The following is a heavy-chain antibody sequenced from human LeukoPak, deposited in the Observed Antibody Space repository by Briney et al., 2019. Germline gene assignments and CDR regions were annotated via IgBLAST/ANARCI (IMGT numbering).Heavy chain of an antibody. CDR3: ARDKAVTTEVTRYFQH. V-gene: IGHV1-18*01. CDR2: ISAYNGYT. D-gene: IGHD4-23*01. Sequence: GASVKVSCKASGYTFTSYGISWVRQAPGQGLEWMGWISAYNGYTDYAQKLQFRVTMTTDTSTSTAYMELRSLRSDDTAVYYCARDKAVTTEVTRYFQHWGQGTLVTVSS. CDR1: GYTFTSYG. J-gene: IGHJ1*01.